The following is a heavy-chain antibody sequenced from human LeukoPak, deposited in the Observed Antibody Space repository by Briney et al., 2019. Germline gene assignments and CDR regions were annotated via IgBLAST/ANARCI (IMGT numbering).Heavy chain of an antibody. Sequence: WETLSLTCAVYGGSFSGYYWSWIRQPPGKGLEWIGEINHSGSTNYNPSLKSRVTISVDTSKNQFSLKLSSVTAADTAVYYCARGPYLTGYSLGAFDIWGQGTMVTVSS. D-gene: IGHD3-9*01. J-gene: IGHJ3*02. CDR1: GGSFSGYY. CDR2: INHSGST. CDR3: ARGPYLTGYSLGAFDI. V-gene: IGHV4-34*01.